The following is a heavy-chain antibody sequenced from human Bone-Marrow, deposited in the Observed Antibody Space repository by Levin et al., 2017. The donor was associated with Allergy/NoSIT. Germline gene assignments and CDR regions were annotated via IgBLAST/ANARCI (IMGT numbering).Heavy chain of an antibody. CDR2: INWNSNSI. CDR1: GFTFDDPA. Sequence: LSLTCAVSGFTFDDPAMHWVRQAPGKGLEWVAGINWNSNSIGYADSVKGRFTISRDNAKNSLNLQMNSLRAEDTAFYYCARSPVGGYYLSNIDYWGQGTLVTVSS. CDR3: ARSPVGGYYLSNIDY. D-gene: IGHD3-22*01. J-gene: IGHJ4*02. V-gene: IGHV3-9*01.